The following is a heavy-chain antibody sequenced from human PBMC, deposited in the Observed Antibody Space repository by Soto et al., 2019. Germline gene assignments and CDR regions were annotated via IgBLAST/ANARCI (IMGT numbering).Heavy chain of an antibody. CDR3: ARHDRGSGHYDYFGGGPYYYYYYMDV. Sequence: SETLSLTCTVSGGSIRSYYWSWIRQPPGKGLEWIGYIYYSGSTNYNPSLKSRVTISVDTSKNQFSLKLSSVTAADTAVYYCARHDRGSGHYDYFGGGPYYYYYYMDVWGKGTTVTVSS. J-gene: IGHJ6*03. V-gene: IGHV4-59*08. CDR1: GGSIRSYY. CDR2: IYYSGST. D-gene: IGHD3-16*01.